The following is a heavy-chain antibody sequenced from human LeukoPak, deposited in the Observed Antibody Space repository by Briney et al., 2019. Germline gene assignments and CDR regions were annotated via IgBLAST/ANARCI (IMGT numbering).Heavy chain of an antibody. V-gene: IGHV4-59*01. CDR2: IYPSGST. CDR1: PASINGYY. D-gene: IGHD2-2*01. J-gene: IGHJ4*02. Sequence: PSETLSLTCTVSPASINGYYWSWIRQPPGKGPEWIGYIYPSGSTKYNPSLKSRVTISVDTSKNQFSLKLSSVTAADTAFYYCARARVGYCNSSSCYAIPFDYWGQGTLVSVSS. CDR3: ARARVGYCNSSSCYAIPFDY.